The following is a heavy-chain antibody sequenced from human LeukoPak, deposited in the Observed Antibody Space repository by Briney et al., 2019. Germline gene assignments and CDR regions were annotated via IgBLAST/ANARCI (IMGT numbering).Heavy chain of an antibody. CDR2: IKQDGSEK. CDR3: ARDGGPFDS. Sequence: GGSLRLSCTASGFTFSAYWMSWVRQAPGEGLEWVANIKQDGSEKYCVDSVKGRFTIPRDNAKKSLYLQMNTLRAEDTAIYYCARDGGPFDSWGQGTLVTVSS. D-gene: IGHD3-16*01. V-gene: IGHV3-7*03. J-gene: IGHJ4*02. CDR1: GFTFSAYW.